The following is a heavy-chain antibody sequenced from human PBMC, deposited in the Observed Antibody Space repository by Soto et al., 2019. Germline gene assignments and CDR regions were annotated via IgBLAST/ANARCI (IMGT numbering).Heavy chain of an antibody. V-gene: IGHV2-5*01. CDR1: GFSLSTSGVG. J-gene: IGHJ4*01. Sequence: QITLKESGPTLVNPTQTLTLTCTFCGFSLSTSGVGVGWIRQPPGKALEWLALIYWNDDKRYSPSLKSRLTITKDTSKNQVVLSMTKMDPVDTATYYCAHRLATRSSCSAFDYWGHGTLVTVSS. CDR2: IYWNDDK. CDR3: AHRLATRSSCSAFDY. D-gene: IGHD6-13*01.